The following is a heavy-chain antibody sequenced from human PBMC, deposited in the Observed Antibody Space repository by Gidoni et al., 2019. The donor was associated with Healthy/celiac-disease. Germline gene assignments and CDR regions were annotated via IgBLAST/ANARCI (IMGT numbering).Heavy chain of an antibody. CDR3: ARGGGSPFDY. Sequence: EVQLFESGGGLVQPGGSLRLSCAAPGFTVSSNFMSWVRQAPGKGLEWVSVIYSGGSTYYADSVKVRFTISRDNSKNTLYLQMNRLRAEDTAVYYCARGGGSPFDYWGQGTLVTVSS. J-gene: IGHJ4*02. CDR2: IYSGGST. D-gene: IGHD1-26*01. V-gene: IGHV3-66*01. CDR1: GFTVSSNF.